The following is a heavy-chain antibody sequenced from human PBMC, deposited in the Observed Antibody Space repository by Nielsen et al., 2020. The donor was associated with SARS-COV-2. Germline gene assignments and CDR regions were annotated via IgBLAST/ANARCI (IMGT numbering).Heavy chain of an antibody. CDR2: ISWNSGSI. Sequence: SLKISCAASGFTFSSYWMHWVRQAPGKGLEWVSGISWNSGSIGYADSVKGRFTISRDNAKNSLYLQMNSLRAEDTALYYCAKVYGRCSSTSCYHYYYYGMDVWGQGTTVTVSS. V-gene: IGHV3-9*01. CDR1: GFTFSSYW. D-gene: IGHD2-2*01. CDR3: AKVYGRCSSTSCYHYYYYGMDV. J-gene: IGHJ6*02.